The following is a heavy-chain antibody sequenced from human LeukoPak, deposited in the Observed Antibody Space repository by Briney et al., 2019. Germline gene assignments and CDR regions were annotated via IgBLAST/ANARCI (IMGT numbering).Heavy chain of an antibody. CDR3: AREWFLPDY. V-gene: IGHV4-61*02. CDR1: GGSISSGSYY. D-gene: IGHD3-10*01. Sequence: PSQTLSLTCTVSGGSISSGSYYWSWIRQPPGKGLEWIGRIYTCGSTNYDPSLKSRVTISVDTSKNQFSLKLSSVTAADTAVYYCAREWFLPDYWGQGTLVTVSS. CDR2: IYTCGST. J-gene: IGHJ4*02.